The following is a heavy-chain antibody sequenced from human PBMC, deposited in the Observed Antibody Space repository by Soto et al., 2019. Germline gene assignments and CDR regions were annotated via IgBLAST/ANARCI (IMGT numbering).Heavy chain of an antibody. D-gene: IGHD3-10*01. CDR3: ARARMVRGIIYYYGMDV. V-gene: IGHV4-31*03. CDR2: IYYSGST. Sequence: QVQLQESGPGLVKSSQTLSLTCTVSGGSISSDGNYWSWIRQHPGKGLEWIGYIYYSGSTYYNPSCRGRVTISVDTSKNQFSLKRNSVTAADTAVYYCARARMVRGIIYYYGMDVWGQGTTVTVSS. J-gene: IGHJ6*02. CDR1: GGSISSDGNY.